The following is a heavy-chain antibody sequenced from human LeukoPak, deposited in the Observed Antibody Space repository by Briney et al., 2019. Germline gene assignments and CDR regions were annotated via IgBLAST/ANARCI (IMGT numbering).Heavy chain of an antibody. V-gene: IGHV3-21*01. CDR3: ARGRVYNGYDPFDY. Sequence: GGSLRLSCAASGFTLSSYNMNWVRQAPGKGLVWVSFISSSSSYIQYADSMKGRFTISRDNAKNSLYLQMNSLRAEDTAVYYCARGRVYNGYDPFDYWGRGTLVTVSS. CDR1: GFTLSSYN. CDR2: ISSSSSYI. D-gene: IGHD5-12*01. J-gene: IGHJ4*02.